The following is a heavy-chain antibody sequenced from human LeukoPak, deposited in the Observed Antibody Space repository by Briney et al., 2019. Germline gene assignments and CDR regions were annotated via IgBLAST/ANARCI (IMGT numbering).Heavy chain of an antibody. Sequence: GGSLRLSCAASEFTFTDTWVNWVRQAPGKGPEWVGRIKSKTDGETTDYAAPVEGRFAISRDDSKNTLYLQMNSLKTDDTAVYFCTTVTVCTGRSCPGAFDHWGQGTLVTVSS. CDR2: IKSKTDGETT. D-gene: IGHD2-8*02. CDR1: EFTFTDTW. V-gene: IGHV3-15*01. CDR3: TTVTVCTGRSCPGAFDH. J-gene: IGHJ4*02.